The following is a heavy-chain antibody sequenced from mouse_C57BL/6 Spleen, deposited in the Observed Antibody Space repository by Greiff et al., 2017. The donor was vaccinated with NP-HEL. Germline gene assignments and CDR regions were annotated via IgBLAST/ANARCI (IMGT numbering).Heavy chain of an antibody. J-gene: IGHJ4*01. V-gene: IGHV1-26*01. D-gene: IGHD2-1*01. CDR1: GYTFTDYY. Sequence: EVQLQQSGPELVKPGASVKISCKASGYTFTDYYMNWVKQSHGKSLEWIGDINPNNGGTSYNQKFKGKATLTVDKSSSTAYMELRSLTSEDSAVYYCARRGGNYDYAMDYWGQGTSVTVSS. CDR3: ARRGGNYDYAMDY. CDR2: INPNNGGT.